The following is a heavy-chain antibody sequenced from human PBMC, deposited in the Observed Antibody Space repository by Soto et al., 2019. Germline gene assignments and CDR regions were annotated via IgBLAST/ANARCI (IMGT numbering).Heavy chain of an antibody. Sequence: QVQLVQSGAEVKKAGSSVKVSCKASGGTFRSYVITWVRQAPGQGPEWMGRSIPIFGTANYVQKFQGRVTIIADESTSTAYMELSSLRSEDTAVYYCAIESGLTRGLDVWGQGTTVTVSS. CDR2: SIPIFGTA. CDR3: AIESGLTRGLDV. D-gene: IGHD3-10*01. V-gene: IGHV1-69*18. CDR1: GGTFRSYV. J-gene: IGHJ6*02.